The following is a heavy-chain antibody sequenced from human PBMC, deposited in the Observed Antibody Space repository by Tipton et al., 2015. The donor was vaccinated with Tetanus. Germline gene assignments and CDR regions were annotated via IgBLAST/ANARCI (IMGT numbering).Heavy chain of an antibody. CDR3: ARANYDSSKKGPFDA. Sequence: TLSLTCTVSSGSIDSYYWSWIRQPPGKGLEWIGYISYSGSSEYNPSLKSRVTVSEDTSKNQFSLKLASVTAADSAVYFCARANYDSSKKGPFDAWGQGILVIVSA. D-gene: IGHD3-3*01. CDR1: SGSIDSYY. J-gene: IGHJ4*02. V-gene: IGHV4-59*01. CDR2: ISYSGSS.